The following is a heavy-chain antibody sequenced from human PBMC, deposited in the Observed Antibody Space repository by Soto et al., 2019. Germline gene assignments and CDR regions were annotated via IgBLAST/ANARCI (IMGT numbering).Heavy chain of an antibody. V-gene: IGHV1-69*02. Sequence: QVQLAQSGAEVKKPGSSVRVSCKASGGPFNNYNINWVRQAPGQGLEWVGRIIPILDISNYAQTFQWRATITADKSTRTVNMELSTSRPEVTAAYYCTLTDRPTYPEQPRPAFDFWAQGTSVTASP. CDR1: GGPFNNYN. J-gene: IGHJ3*01. CDR3: TLTDRPTYPEQPRPAFDF. CDR2: IIPILDIS. D-gene: IGHD2-21*01.